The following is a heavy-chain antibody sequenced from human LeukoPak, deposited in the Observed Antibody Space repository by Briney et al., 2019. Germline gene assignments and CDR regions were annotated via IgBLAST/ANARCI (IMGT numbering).Heavy chain of an antibody. V-gene: IGHV4-59*01. Sequence: SETLSLTCTVSGGSISSYYWSWIRQPPGKGLEWIGYIYYSGSTNYNPSLKSRVTISVDTSKNQFSLKLSSVTAADTAVYYCARARCSSTSCYSDYWGQGTLVTVSS. CDR2: IYYSGST. J-gene: IGHJ4*02. CDR3: ARARCSSTSCYSDY. D-gene: IGHD2-2*01. CDR1: GGSISSYY.